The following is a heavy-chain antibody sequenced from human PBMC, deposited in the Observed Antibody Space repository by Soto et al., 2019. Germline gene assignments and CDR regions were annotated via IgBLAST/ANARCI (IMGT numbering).Heavy chain of an antibody. CDR1: GFTVNSFE. CDR3: ARGFSGSYYRYFHD. V-gene: IGHV3-48*03. CDR2: INSADTI. Sequence: EVQLVESGGGLVKPGGSLRLSCAASGFTVNSFEMNWVRQAPGKGPEWVSYINSADTISYAGSVKGRFTISRDNAQNSVYLQMNSLRGEATAVYYCARGFSGSYYRYFHDWRQGTLVAFSS. D-gene: IGHD1-26*01. J-gene: IGHJ1*01.